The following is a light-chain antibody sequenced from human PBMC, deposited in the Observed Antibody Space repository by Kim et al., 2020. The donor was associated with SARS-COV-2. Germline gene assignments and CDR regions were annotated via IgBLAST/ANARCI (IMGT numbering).Light chain of an antibody. CDR2: QDS. CDR3: QAWDSSTASYV. Sequence: SYELTQPPSVSVSPGQTASITCSGDKLGDKYACWYQQKPGQSPVLVIYQDSKRPSGIPERFSGSNSGNTATLTISGTQAMDEADYYCQAWDSSTASYVFGPGTKFTVL. J-gene: IGLJ1*01. CDR1: KLGDKY. V-gene: IGLV3-1*01.